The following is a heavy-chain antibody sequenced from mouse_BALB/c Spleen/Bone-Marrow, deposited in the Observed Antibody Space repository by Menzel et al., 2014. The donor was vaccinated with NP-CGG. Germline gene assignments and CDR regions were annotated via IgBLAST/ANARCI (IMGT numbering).Heavy chain of an antibody. Sequence: VQLQQPGPELVKPGASVKIPCKASGYTFTDYNMDWVKQSHGKSLEWIGDINPNNGGTIYNQKFKGKATLTVDKSSSSACMEPRGRTLEDTASYSCEGGKLGLFAYGGQGTLVTFSA. CDR3: EGGKLGLFAY. J-gene: IGHJ3*01. CDR2: INPNNGGT. CDR1: GYTFTDYN. D-gene: IGHD4-1*01. V-gene: IGHV1-18*01.